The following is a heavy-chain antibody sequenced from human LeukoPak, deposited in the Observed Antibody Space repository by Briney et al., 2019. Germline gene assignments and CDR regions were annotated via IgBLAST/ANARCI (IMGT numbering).Heavy chain of an antibody. Sequence: SQTLSLTCAISGDSVSSNSAAWNWIRQSPSRGLEWLGRTYYRTKWYNDYAVSVKSRITINPDTSKNQFSLQLNSVTPEDTAAYYCARGVGATKSTYYYYYYMDVWGKGTTVTVSS. J-gene: IGHJ6*03. CDR3: ARGVGATKSTYYYYYYMDV. CDR2: TYYRTKWYN. D-gene: IGHD1-26*01. CDR1: GDSVSSNSAA. V-gene: IGHV6-1*01.